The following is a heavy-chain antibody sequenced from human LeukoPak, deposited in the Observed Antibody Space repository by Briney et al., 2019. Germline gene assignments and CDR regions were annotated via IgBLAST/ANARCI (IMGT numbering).Heavy chain of an antibody. D-gene: IGHD2-15*01. Sequence: GGSLRLSCAASEFTFSSYAMSWVRQAPGKGLEWVSAISAGGSTTYCADSVKGRFTISRDNSKNALYLEMNSLRVEDTAVYFCAKVYCSGDTCYDYFDYWGQGTRVTVS. CDR3: AKVYCSGDTCYDYFDY. CDR1: EFTFSSYA. V-gene: IGHV3-23*01. CDR2: ISAGGSTT. J-gene: IGHJ4*02.